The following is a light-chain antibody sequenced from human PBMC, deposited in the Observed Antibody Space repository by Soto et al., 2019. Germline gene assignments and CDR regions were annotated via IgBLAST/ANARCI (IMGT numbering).Light chain of an antibody. V-gene: IGKV3-20*01. CDR2: GAS. CDR1: QSVINNR. CDR3: QHYGPSALYT. J-gene: IGKJ2*01. Sequence: EIVLTQSPGTLSLSPGERATLSCRASQSVINNRLAWYQQKSGQAPRLLIYGASTRATGIPDRFSGSGSGTKFTLTINRLEPEHFAVYHCQHYGPSALYTFAQCTKLKIK.